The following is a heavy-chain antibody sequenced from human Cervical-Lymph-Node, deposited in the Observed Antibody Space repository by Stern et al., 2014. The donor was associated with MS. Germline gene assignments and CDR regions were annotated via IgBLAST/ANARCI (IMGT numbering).Heavy chain of an antibody. CDR2: IYHSGYT. Sequence: VHLVESGPGLLKPSETLSLTCTVSGGSISNYYWSWIRQPPGTGLEWIGYIYHSGYTNYNPSLKSRVTISVDTSKNQFSLRLTSVTAADTAVYFCARDKKRNYDFWSAYYRQEPYYDGLDVWGLGTTVTVS. V-gene: IGHV4-59*01. J-gene: IGHJ6*02. CDR3: ARDKKRNYDFWSAYYRQEPYYDGLDV. CDR1: GGSISNYY. D-gene: IGHD3-3*01.